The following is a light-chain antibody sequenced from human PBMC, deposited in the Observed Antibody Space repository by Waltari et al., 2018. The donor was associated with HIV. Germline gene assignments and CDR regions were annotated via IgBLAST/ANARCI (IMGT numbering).Light chain of an antibody. CDR1: SSDVGAYDY. V-gene: IGLV2-14*03. CDR2: DVN. J-gene: IGLJ1*01. CDR3: SSYTTSSTYV. Sequence: QSALTQPASVSGSPGQSITISCTGTSSDVGAYDYVSWYQQHPGKAPTLMIYDVNNRPSGLSHRFSGSKSATTASLTISGLQAEDEADYYCSSYTTSSTYVFGTGTKVTVL.